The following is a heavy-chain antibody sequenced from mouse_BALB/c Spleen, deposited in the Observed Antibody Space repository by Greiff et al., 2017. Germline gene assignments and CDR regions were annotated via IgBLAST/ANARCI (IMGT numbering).Heavy chain of an antibody. CDR2: ISYSGST. Sequence: EVQGVESGPGLVKPSQSLSLTCTVTGYSITSDYAWNWIRQFPGNKLEWMGYISYSGSTSYNPSLKSRISITRDTSKNQFFLQLNSVTTEDTATYYCARWRDGYTAWFAYWGQGTLVTVSA. CDR3: ARWRDGYTAWFAY. V-gene: IGHV3-2*02. D-gene: IGHD2-3*01. J-gene: IGHJ3*01. CDR1: GYSITSDYA.